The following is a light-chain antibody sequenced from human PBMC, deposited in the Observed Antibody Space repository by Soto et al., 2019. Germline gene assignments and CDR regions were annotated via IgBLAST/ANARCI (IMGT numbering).Light chain of an antibody. J-gene: IGKJ4*01. V-gene: IGKV3-15*01. CDR3: QHYANWPLT. CDR1: QNIYYN. CDR2: RAS. Sequence: IVMTQSPATLSVSPGESATLSCRASQNIYYNVAWYQHRPGQAPRLLIYRASTRATGVPARFSGSGSGTEFTLTISSLQSEDFTVYYCQHYANWPLTFGGGTKIESK.